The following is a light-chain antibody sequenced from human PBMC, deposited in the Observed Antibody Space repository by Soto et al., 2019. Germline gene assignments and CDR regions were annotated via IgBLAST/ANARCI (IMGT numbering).Light chain of an antibody. V-gene: IGKV3-15*01. J-gene: IGKJ4*01. CDR1: QSFSSN. Sequence: EIVMTQSPVTLSVSPGERVTLSCRASQSFSSNLAWYQQKPGQAPSLLIYGAFTRATGNPARFSGTGSVTELTLTISSLQSEDVALYYCQQYGRSLTFGGGTKVDIK. CDR3: QQYGRSLT. CDR2: GAF.